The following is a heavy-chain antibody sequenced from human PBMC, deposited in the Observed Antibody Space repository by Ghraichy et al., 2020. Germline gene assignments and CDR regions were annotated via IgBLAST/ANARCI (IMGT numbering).Heavy chain of an antibody. V-gene: IGHV3-48*02. Sequence: GGSLRLSCAASGFTFSSYSMNWVRQAPGKGLEWVSYISSSSSSTIYYADSVKGRFTISRDNAKNSLYLQMNSLRDEDTAVYYCARDSYGDYVGWFDPWGQGTLVTVSS. CDR3: ARDSYGDYVGWFDP. CDR1: GFTFSSYS. CDR2: ISSSSSSTI. D-gene: IGHD4-17*01. J-gene: IGHJ5*02.